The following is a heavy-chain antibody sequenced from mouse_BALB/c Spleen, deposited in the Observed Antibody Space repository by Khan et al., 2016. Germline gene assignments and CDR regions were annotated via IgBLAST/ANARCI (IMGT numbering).Heavy chain of an antibody. V-gene: IGHV2-9-2*01. Sequence: QMQLEESGPGLVAPSQSLSITCTVTGFSLTSYDTSWIRQPPGKGLEWLGVIWAGGATKYNSAFMSRVSITKDNSKSQVFLKMNSLQTDDTAIYYCVRDGSGSTYGAIDYWGQGTSVTVSS. D-gene: IGHD1-1*01. CDR3: VRDGSGSTYGAIDY. J-gene: IGHJ4*01. CDR1: GFSLTSYD. CDR2: IWAGGAT.